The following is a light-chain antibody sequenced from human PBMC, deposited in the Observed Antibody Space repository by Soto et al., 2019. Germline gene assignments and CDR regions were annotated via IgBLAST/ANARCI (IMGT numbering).Light chain of an antibody. CDR3: TSYSSTRAAV. CDR1: SSDVGAYNY. J-gene: IGLJ1*01. V-gene: IGLV2-14*01. CDR2: EVN. Sequence: QSALTQPASVSGSPGQSITISCTGTSSDVGAYNYVSWYQQHPGKAPKLMIYEVNYRPSGVSNRFSGNKSGITASLTISGLQAEDVEDYYSTSYSSTRAAVFGTGTKLTVL.